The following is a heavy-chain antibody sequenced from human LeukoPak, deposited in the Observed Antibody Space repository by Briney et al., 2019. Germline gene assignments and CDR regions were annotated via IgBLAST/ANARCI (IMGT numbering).Heavy chain of an antibody. J-gene: IGHJ3*02. Sequence: PSETLSLTCAVSGYSISSGYYWGWIRQPPGKGLEWIGSIYHSGSTYYNPSLKSRVTISVDTSKNQFSLKLSSVTAADTAVYYCASQDFVVVPAAILGIGAFDIWGQGTMVTVSS. CDR2: IYHSGST. V-gene: IGHV4-38-2*01. CDR3: ASQDFVVVPAAILGIGAFDI. CDR1: GYSISSGYY. D-gene: IGHD2-2*02.